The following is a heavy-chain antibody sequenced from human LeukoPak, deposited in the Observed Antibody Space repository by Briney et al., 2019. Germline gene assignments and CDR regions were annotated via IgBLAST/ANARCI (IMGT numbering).Heavy chain of an antibody. Sequence: PSETLSLTCAVSGGSINNNHYYWGWIRQPPGKGLEWIGSIYYSGSTYYNPSLKSRVTISVDTSENHFSLKLSSVTAADTAVYYCARDGSGSYYENWFDPWGQGTLVTVSS. CDR2: IYYSGST. J-gene: IGHJ5*02. CDR3: ARDGSGSYYENWFDP. CDR1: GGSINNNHYY. D-gene: IGHD3-10*01. V-gene: IGHV4-39*07.